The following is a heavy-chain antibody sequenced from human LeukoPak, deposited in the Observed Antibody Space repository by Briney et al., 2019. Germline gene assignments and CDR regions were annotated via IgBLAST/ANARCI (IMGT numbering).Heavy chain of an antibody. CDR1: GGTFSSYT. CDR3: ARGPCSSTSCYTPIDY. V-gene: IGHV1-69*02. D-gene: IGHD2-2*02. CDR2: IIPILGIA. Sequence: SVKVSCKASGGTFSSYTISWVRQAPGQGLEWMGRIIPILGIANYAQKFQGRVTITADKSTSTAHMELSSLRSEDTAVYYCARGPCSSTSCYTPIDYWGQGTLVTVSS. J-gene: IGHJ4*02.